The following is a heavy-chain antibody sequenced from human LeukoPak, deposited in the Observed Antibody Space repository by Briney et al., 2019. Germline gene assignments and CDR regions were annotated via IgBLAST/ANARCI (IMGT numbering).Heavy chain of an antibody. CDR1: GFTFSNYW. CDR3: ARVDILTGYDAFDI. Sequence: GGSLRLSCAASGFTFSNYWMIWVRQAPGKGLEWVGNIKQDGSEKRYADSVRGRFTISRDNAKNSLYLQMSSLRAEDTAVYYCARVDILTGYDAFDIWGQGTMVTVSS. D-gene: IGHD3-9*01. J-gene: IGHJ3*02. CDR2: IKQDGSEK. V-gene: IGHV3-7*02.